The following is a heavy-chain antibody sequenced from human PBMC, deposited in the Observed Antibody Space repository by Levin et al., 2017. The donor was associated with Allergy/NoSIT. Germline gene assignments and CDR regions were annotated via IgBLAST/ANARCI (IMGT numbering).Heavy chain of an antibody. CDR2: IYYSGST. D-gene: IGHD5-18*01. CDR3: ARHGGFDNGYPRWFDY. CDR1: GDSISSNNYS. Sequence: SETLSLTCTVSGDSISSNNYSWSWIRQPPGKGLKWIGSIYYSGSTYYNPSLKSRVTISVDTSKNQFSLKLSSVTAADTGVYYCARHGGFDNGYPRWFDYWGQGTLITASS. J-gene: IGHJ4*02. V-gene: IGHV4-39*01.